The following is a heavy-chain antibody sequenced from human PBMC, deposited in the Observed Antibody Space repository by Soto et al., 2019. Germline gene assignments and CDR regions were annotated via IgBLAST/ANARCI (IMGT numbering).Heavy chain of an antibody. CDR1: GFTFSSYS. CDR2: ISSSSSYI. D-gene: IGHD2-15*01. V-gene: IGHV3-21*01. Sequence: GGSLRLSCAASGFTFSSYSMNWVRQAPGKGLEWVSSISSSSSYIYYADSVKGRFTISRDNAKNSQYLQMNSLRAEDTAVYYCARDLVVVAEYGMDVWGQGTTVTVSS. J-gene: IGHJ6*02. CDR3: ARDLVVVAEYGMDV.